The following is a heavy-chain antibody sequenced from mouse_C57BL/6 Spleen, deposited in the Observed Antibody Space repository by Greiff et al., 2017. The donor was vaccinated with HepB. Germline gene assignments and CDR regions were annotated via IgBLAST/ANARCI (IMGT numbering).Heavy chain of an antibody. CDR1: GYTFTDYE. V-gene: IGHV1-15*01. J-gene: IGHJ1*03. Sequence: QVQLQQSGAELVRPGASVTLSCKASGYTFTDYEMHWVKQTPVHGLEWIGAIDPETGGTAYNQKFKGKAILTADKSSSTAYMELRSLTSEDSAVYYCTRTYDYGSSPHWYFDVWGTGTTVTVSS. D-gene: IGHD1-1*01. CDR3: TRTYDYGSSPHWYFDV. CDR2: IDPETGGT.